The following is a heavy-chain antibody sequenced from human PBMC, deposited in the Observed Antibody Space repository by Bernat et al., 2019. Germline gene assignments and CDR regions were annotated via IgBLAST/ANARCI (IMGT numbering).Heavy chain of an antibody. CDR1: GGSFSGYY. Sequence: QVQLQQWGAGLLKPSETLSLTCAVYGGSFSGYYWSWIRQPPGKGLEWIGEINHSGSTNYNPSLKCRVTISVDTSKCQCSVQLSTVSAADTAGYYGAGARMKGARVWLDWFEPWGQGNLVTVSS. CDR2: INHSGST. V-gene: IGHV4-34*01. J-gene: IGHJ5*02. CDR3: AGARMKGARVWLDWFEP. D-gene: IGHD2-21*01.